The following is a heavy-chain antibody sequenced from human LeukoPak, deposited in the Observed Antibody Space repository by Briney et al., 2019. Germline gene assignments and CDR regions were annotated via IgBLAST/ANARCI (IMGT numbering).Heavy chain of an antibody. V-gene: IGHV4-4*07. CDR1: GGSISSYY. J-gene: IGHJ4*02. CDR2: IYTSGST. Sequence: SETLSLTCTVSGGSISSYYWSWIRQPAGKGLEWIGRIYTSGSTNYNPSLKSRVTMSVDTSKNQFSLKLSSVTAADTAVYYCARVVRDYYDSSGYYYDYWAREPWSPSPQ. CDR3: ARVVRDYYDSSGYYYDY. D-gene: IGHD3-22*01.